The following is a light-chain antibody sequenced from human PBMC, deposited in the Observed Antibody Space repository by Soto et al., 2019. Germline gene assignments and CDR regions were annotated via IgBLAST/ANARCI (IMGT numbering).Light chain of an antibody. CDR3: QHYKSYPWT. CDR1: QSIDSW. CDR2: KAS. J-gene: IGKJ1*01. Sequence: DIQITQSPYTISASVGDRVTITCRASQSIDSWLAWYQQKPGKAPKFLMYKASNLESGVPSRFSGSGSETEFTLTISSLQPDDFAIYYCQHYKSYPWTFGQGTKVDIK. V-gene: IGKV1-5*03.